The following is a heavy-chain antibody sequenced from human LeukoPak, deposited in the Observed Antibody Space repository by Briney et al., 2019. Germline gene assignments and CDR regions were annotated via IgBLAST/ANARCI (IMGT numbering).Heavy chain of an antibody. CDR3: ATDLGLTMIRGVIVH. CDR1: GFTFTNAW. CDR2: IKSKGDGETT. D-gene: IGHD3-10*01. V-gene: IGHV3-15*01. J-gene: IGHJ4*02. Sequence: GGSLRLSCAASGFTFTNAWMTWVRQAPGKGLEWVGRIKSKGDGETTDYAAPVKGRFTMSRDDSKATLYLQMNSLRAEDTAVYYCATDLGLTMIRGVIVHWGQGALATVSS.